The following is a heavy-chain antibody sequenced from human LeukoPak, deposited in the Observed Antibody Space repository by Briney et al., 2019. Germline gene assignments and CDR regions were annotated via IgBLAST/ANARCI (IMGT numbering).Heavy chain of an antibody. Sequence: GGSLRLSCAASGFTFSSYGMHWVRQAPGKGLEWVAVIWYDGSNKYYADSVKGRFTISRDNSKNTLYLQMNSLRAEDTAVYYCARGLGYGDYLNWFDPWGQGTLVTVSS. CDR3: ARGLGYGDYLNWFDP. CDR2: IWYDGSNK. J-gene: IGHJ5*02. D-gene: IGHD4-17*01. V-gene: IGHV3-33*01. CDR1: GFTFSSYG.